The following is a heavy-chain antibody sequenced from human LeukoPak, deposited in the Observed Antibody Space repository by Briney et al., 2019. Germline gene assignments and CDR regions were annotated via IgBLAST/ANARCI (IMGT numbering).Heavy chain of an antibody. D-gene: IGHD5-18*01. Sequence: GSVKVSCKASGYTFTGYYMHLVRQAPGQGLEWMGWINPNSGGTNYAQKFQGRVTMTRDTSISTAYMELSRLRSDDTAVYYCAREWVDTAMVTTLNWFDPWGQGTLVTVSS. V-gene: IGHV1-2*02. J-gene: IGHJ5*02. CDR1: GYTFTGYY. CDR2: INPNSGGT. CDR3: AREWVDTAMVTTLNWFDP.